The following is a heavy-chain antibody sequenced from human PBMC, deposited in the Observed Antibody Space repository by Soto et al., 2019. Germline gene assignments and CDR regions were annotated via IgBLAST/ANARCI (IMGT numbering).Heavy chain of an antibody. J-gene: IGHJ6*02. CDR2: ISYDGSNK. CDR3: ARDRGYDAHDYYYNAMDV. D-gene: IGHD2-15*01. Sequence: PGGSLRLSCAASGFTFGTYGMHWVRQAPGKGLEWVAVISYDGSNKYYADSVKGRFTVSRDNSKNTLYLQMNSLRAEDTAVYYCARDRGYDAHDYYYNAMDVWGQGTTVTVSS. V-gene: IGHV3-30*03. CDR1: GFTFGTYG.